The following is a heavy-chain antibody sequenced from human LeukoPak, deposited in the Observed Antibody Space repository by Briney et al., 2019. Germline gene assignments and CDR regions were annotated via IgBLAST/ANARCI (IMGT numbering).Heavy chain of an antibody. CDR2: ISGSGGST. V-gene: IGHV3-23*01. J-gene: IGHJ4*02. CDR3: AKDHRGCSSTSCYVYFDY. D-gene: IGHD2-2*01. CDR1: GFTVSSNY. Sequence: SGGSLRLSCAASGFTVSSNYMSWVRQAPGKGLEWVSAISGSGGSTYYADSVKGRFTISRDNSKNTLYLQMNSLRAEDTAVYYCAKDHRGCSSTSCYVYFDYWGQGTLVTVSS.